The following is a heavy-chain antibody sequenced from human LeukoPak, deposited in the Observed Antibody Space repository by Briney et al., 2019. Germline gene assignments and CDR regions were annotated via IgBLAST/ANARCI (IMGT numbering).Heavy chain of an antibody. CDR3: ARDPARYYFDY. V-gene: IGHV3-23*01. CDR2: ITSSGGDT. J-gene: IGHJ4*02. Sequence: GGSLRLSCAASGFTFSTFGMSWVRQAPGKGLEWVSGITSSGGDTDSADSVKGRFTISRDNSKNTLYLHMNSLRAEDTAIFCCARDPARYYFDYWGQGTLVTVSS. CDR1: GFTFSTFG.